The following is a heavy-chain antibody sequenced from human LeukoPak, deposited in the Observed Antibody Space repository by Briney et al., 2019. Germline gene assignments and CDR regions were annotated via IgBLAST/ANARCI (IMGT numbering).Heavy chain of an antibody. V-gene: IGHV3-21*01. CDR2: ISSSSSHI. J-gene: IGHJ4*02. CDR3: ARDPLELRLTPFDY. CDR1: GFTFSSYS. Sequence: GGSLRLSCAASGFTFSSYSMNWVRQAPGKGLEWVSSISSSSSHIYYADSVKGRFTISRDNAKNSLYLQMNSLRAEDTAVYYCARDPLELRLTPFDYWGQGTLVTVSS. D-gene: IGHD5-24*01.